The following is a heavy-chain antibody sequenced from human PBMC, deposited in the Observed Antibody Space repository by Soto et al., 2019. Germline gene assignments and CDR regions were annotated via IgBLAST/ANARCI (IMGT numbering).Heavy chain of an antibody. D-gene: IGHD2-15*01. J-gene: IGHJ4*02. Sequence: GGSLRLSCAASGFTFSSYSMNWVRQAPGKGLEWVAVIWYDGSNKYYADSVKGRFTISRDNSKNTLYLQMNSLRAEDTAVYYCARGHVGYSNHLWDWGQGTLVTVSS. CDR2: IWYDGSNK. CDR3: ARGHVGYSNHLWD. CDR1: GFTFSSYS. V-gene: IGHV3-33*08.